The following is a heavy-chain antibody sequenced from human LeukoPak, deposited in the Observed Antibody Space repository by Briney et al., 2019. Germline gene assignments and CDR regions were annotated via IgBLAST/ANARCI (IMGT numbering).Heavy chain of an antibody. CDR2: IKQDGSEK. CDR3: ASAVARYNWFDP. D-gene: IGHD6-19*01. CDR1: GFTFSSYW. Sequence: GGSLRVSCAASGFTFSSYWMSWVRQAPGKGLEWVANIKQDGSEKYYVDSVKGRFTISRDNAKNSLYLQMNSLRAEDTAVYYCASAVARYNWFDPWGQGTLVTVSS. J-gene: IGHJ5*02. V-gene: IGHV3-7*01.